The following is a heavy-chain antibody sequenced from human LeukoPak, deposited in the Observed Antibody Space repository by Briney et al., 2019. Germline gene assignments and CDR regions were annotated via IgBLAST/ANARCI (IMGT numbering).Heavy chain of an antibody. D-gene: IGHD3-22*01. Sequence: SETLSLTCTVSGGSISSYYWSWIRQPPGKGLEWIGYIYYSGSTNYNPSLKSRVTISVDTSKNQFSLKLSSVTAADTAVYFCARGLRSYDPTGYTDVWGKGTTVTVSS. CDR3: ARGLRSYDPTGYTDV. CDR2: IYYSGST. CDR1: GGSISSYY. J-gene: IGHJ6*03. V-gene: IGHV4-59*01.